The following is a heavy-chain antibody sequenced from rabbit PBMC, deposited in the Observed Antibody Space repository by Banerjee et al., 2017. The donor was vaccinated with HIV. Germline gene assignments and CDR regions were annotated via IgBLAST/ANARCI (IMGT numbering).Heavy chain of an antibody. CDR3: VRAPIYASSSGYLSYYFNL. J-gene: IGHJ4*01. CDR1: GFDFSSYG. D-gene: IGHD1-1*01. Sequence: QEQLVESGGGLVQPGGSLKLSCKASGFDFSSYGVSWVRQAPGKGLEWIGYIDPVFGSTYYASWVNGRFTISSHNAQNTLYLQLNSLTAADTATYFCVRAPIYASSSGYLSYYFNLWGPGTLVT. V-gene: IGHV1S47*01. CDR2: IDPVFGST.